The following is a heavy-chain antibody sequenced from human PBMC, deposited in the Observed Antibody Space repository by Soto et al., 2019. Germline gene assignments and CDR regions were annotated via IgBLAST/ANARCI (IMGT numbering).Heavy chain of an antibody. V-gene: IGHV4-31*03. CDR2: ITYSGNT. Sequence: KTSETLSLTCTVSGGSVSSVDYYWSWIRQHPGKGLEWIGYITYSGNTYYNPSLESRVTMSADTSKNQFSLKRSSVTAADTAVYFCVRGGSCTNGVCSVFDYWGQGTLVTVSS. J-gene: IGHJ4*02. CDR3: VRGGSCTNGVCSVFDY. CDR1: GGSVSSVDYY. D-gene: IGHD2-8*01.